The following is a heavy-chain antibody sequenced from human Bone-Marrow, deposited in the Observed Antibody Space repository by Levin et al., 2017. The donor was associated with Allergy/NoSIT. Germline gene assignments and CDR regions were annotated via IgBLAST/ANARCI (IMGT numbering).Heavy chain of an antibody. V-gene: IGHV4-59*01. J-gene: IGHJ5*02. CDR3: ARVTMGWFDP. D-gene: IGHD3-3*01. CDR2: IFYSGST. CDR1: GGSINDYY. Sequence: SETLSLTCTVSGGSINDYYWSWIRQPPGKGLEWIGYIFYSGSTNYNPSLKSRLTISVDMSKRHFSLKLSSVTAADTAVYYCARVTMGWFDPWGQGTRVTVSS.